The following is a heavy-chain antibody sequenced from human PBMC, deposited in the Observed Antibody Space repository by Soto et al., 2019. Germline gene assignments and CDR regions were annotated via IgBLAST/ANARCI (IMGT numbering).Heavy chain of an antibody. CDR3: ARGRKIPGRKFDYYYYGMDV. D-gene: IGHD2-21*01. J-gene: IGHJ6*02. Sequence: PSETLSLTCAVYGGSFSGYYWSWIRQPPGKGLEWIGEINHSGSTNYNPSLKSRVTISVDTSKNQFSLKLSSVTAADTAVYYCARGRKIPGRKFDYYYYGMDVWGQGTTVT. CDR1: GGSFSGYY. V-gene: IGHV4-34*01. CDR2: INHSGST.